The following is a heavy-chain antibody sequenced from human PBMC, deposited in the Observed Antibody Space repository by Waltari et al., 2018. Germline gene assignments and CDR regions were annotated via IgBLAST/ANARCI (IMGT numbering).Heavy chain of an antibody. Sequence: QLQLQESGPGLVKPSETLSLTCTVSGGSLSSSRYYWGWFRQPPGKGLEWIGIIFYSGSTYYTPSLRSRLTMSVDTSKNQFSLRLTSVTAADTAVYYCARLDNYDSGSYGFDWWGQGTLVTVSS. D-gene: IGHD3-10*01. CDR2: IFYSGST. J-gene: IGHJ4*02. V-gene: IGHV4-39*01. CDR3: ARLDNYDSGSYGFDW. CDR1: GGSLSSSRYY.